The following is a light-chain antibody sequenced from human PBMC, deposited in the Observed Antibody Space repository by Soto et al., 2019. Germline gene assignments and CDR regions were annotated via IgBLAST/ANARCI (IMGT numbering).Light chain of an antibody. CDR2: GAS. J-gene: IGKJ4*01. CDR1: QSVSSSY. Sequence: EIVLTQSPGTLSLSPGARATLSCRASQSVSSSYLAWYQQKPGQAPRLLIYGASSRATGIPDRFSGSGSGSDVTLAISRLEPGDCGVYYCQQYGLTFGGGTKVEIK. V-gene: IGKV3-20*01. CDR3: QQYGLT.